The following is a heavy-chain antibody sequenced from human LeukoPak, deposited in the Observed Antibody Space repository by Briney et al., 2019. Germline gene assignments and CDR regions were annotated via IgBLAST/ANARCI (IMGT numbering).Heavy chain of an antibody. Sequence: ASVKVSCKAAGYTFTSYGISWVRQAPGQGLEWMGWISAYNGNTNYAQKLQGRATMTTDTSTSTAYMELRGLRSDDTAVYYCAALGRYYYDSSGYYWTAFDIWGQGTMVTVSS. D-gene: IGHD3-22*01. CDR2: ISAYNGNT. CDR1: GYTFTSYG. CDR3: AALGRYYYDSSGYYWTAFDI. V-gene: IGHV1-18*01. J-gene: IGHJ3*02.